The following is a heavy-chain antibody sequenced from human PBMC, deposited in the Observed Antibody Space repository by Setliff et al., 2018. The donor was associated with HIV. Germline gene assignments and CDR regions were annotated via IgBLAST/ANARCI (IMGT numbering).Heavy chain of an antibody. CDR3: ARDAFDYTAYYYSYMDV. Sequence: GASVKVSCKASGYTFTNYYIHWVRQAPGQGLGWMGIINPSGGSTTYAQKFQGRVTMTRDTSTSTVYMELSSLRSEDTAVYYCARDAFDYTAYYYSYMDVWGKGTTVTVS. CDR1: GYTFTNYY. V-gene: IGHV1-46*01. CDR2: INPSGGST. J-gene: IGHJ6*03. D-gene: IGHD4-4*01.